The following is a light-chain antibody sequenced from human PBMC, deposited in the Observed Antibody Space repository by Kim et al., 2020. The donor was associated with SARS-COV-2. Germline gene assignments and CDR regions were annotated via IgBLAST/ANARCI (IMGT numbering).Light chain of an antibody. CDR2: DTT. Sequence: GTVTRPCASSTGTVTSNHFPYVFQQRPRQAPRTLIYDTTSAHSWTPGRFSGSLLGGKAALTLSGAQPEDEAEYYCLLSYSDAWVFGGGTQLTVL. J-gene: IGLJ3*02. V-gene: IGLV7-46*01. CDR1: TGTVTSNHF. CDR3: LLSYSDAWV.